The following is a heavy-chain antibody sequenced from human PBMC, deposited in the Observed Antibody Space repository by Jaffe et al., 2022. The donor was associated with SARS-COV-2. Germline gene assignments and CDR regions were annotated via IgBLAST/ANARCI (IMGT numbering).Heavy chain of an antibody. CDR2: INPNSGGT. V-gene: IGHV1-2*02. CDR3: AREEARPSKQGEAPSNDLTIFGVVIMGWFDP. Sequence: QVQLVQSGAEVKKPGASVKVSCKASGYTFTGYYMHWVRQAPGQGLEWMGWINPNSGGTNYAQKFQGRVTMTRDTSISTAYMELSRLRSDDTAVYYCAREEARPSKQGEAPSNDLTIFGVVIMGWFDPWGQGTLVTVSS. D-gene: IGHD3-3*01. J-gene: IGHJ5*02. CDR1: GYTFTGYY.